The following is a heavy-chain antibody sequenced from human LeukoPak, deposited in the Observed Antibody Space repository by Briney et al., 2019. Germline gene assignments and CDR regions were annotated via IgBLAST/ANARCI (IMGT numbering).Heavy chain of an antibody. CDR2: IRHDGNSK. V-gene: IGHV3-30*02. D-gene: IGHD3-22*01. CDR1: GFIFNTYD. J-gene: IGHJ4*02. Sequence: GGSLRLSCAASGFIFNTYDMHWVRQAPGKGLEWVTFIRHDGNSKHYADSVKGRFTISRDISKNTVYLQMNSLRHEDTAMYYCAKGRGYYLDYWGQGTLVTVSS. CDR3: AKGRGYYLDY.